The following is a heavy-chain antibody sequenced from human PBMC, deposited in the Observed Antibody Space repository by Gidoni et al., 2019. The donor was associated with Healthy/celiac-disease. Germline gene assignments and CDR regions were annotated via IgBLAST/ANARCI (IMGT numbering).Heavy chain of an antibody. D-gene: IGHD6-13*01. J-gene: IGHJ4*02. CDR2: IIPIFGTA. CDR3: ARRWQQLGKGGTYYFDY. V-gene: IGHV1-69*06. CDR1: GGTFSSYA. Sequence: VQLVQSGAEAKKPGSSVKVSCKASGGTFSSYAISWVRQAPGQGLEWRGGIIPIFGTANYAQKFQGRVTITADKSTSTAYMELSSLRSEDTAVYYCARRWQQLGKGGTYYFDYWGQGTLVTVSS.